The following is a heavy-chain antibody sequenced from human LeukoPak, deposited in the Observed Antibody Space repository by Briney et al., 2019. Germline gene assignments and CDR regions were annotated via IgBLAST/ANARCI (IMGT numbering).Heavy chain of an antibody. J-gene: IGHJ5*02. CDR1: GFTFSSYW. CDR2: IRYDGSNK. D-gene: IGHD1-7*01. Sequence: PGGSLRLSCAASGFTFSSYWMHWVRQAPGKGLEWVAFIRYDGSNKYYADSVKGRFTISRDNSKNTLYLQMNSLRAEDTAVYYCAKDLELELFDPWGQGTLVTVSS. V-gene: IGHV3-30*02. CDR3: AKDLELELFDP.